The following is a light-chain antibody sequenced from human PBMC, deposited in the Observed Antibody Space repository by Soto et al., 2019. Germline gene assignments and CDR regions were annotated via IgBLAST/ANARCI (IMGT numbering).Light chain of an antibody. CDR3: QQYYSYPWT. J-gene: IGKJ1*01. V-gene: IGKV1D-16*01. CDR1: QSISSW. CDR2: AAS. Sequence: DIQITPAPSSISTSVGAGVTSAYRASQSISSWLAWYQEQPGKAPKLLIYAASTRQSGVPARFSGSGSGTDFTLTISSLEAEDVATYYCQQYYSYPWTFGQGTRVDIK.